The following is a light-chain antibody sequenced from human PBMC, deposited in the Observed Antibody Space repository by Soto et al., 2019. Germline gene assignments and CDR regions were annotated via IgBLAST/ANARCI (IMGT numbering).Light chain of an antibody. V-gene: IGKV3-11*01. Sequence: ILFPPSPATLSLSPGERANLSFTASQSVSSYLAWYQQKPGQAPRLLIYDASNRATGIPARFSGSGSGTDFTLTISSLVPEDFAVYYCQQRSNWPPITFGQGTRLEIK. CDR3: QQRSNWPPIT. J-gene: IGKJ5*01. CDR1: QSVSSY. CDR2: DAS.